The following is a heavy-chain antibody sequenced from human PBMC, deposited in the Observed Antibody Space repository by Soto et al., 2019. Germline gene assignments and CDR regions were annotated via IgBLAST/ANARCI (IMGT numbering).Heavy chain of an antibody. V-gene: IGHV4-39*01. D-gene: IGHD3-3*01. CDR2: IYYSGST. CDR3: ARLYMHYDFWSGYLRYFDY. J-gene: IGHJ4*02. CDR1: GGSISSSSYY. Sequence: SETLSLTCTVSGGSISSSSYYWGWIRQPPGKGLEWIGSIYYSGSTYYNPSPKSRVTISVDTSENQFSLKLSSVTAADTAVYYCARLYMHYDFWSGYLRYFDYWGQGTLVTVSP.